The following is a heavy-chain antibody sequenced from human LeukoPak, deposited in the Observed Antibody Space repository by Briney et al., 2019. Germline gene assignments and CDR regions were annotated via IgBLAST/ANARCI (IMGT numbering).Heavy chain of an antibody. CDR2: ISYDGSNE. CDR1: GFTFSSYV. V-gene: IGHV3-30*04. D-gene: IGHD1-1*01. CDR3: ARGKYPDNDDYMDV. Sequence: GGSLRLSCAASGFTFSSYVMHWVRQAPGKGLEWVAIISYDGSNEYYADSVKGRFTISRDNAKNSLYLQMNSLRAEDTALYYCARGKYPDNDDYMDVWGKGTTVIVSS. J-gene: IGHJ6*03.